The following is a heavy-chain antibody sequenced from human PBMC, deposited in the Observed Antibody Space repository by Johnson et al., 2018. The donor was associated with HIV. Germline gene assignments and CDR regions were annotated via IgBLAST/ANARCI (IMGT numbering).Heavy chain of an antibody. D-gene: IGHD6-13*01. CDR2: IYSGGST. J-gene: IGHJ3*01. CDR3: ARDGESQQLPLGDAFDV. CDR1: GFSVSNTY. V-gene: IGHV3-66*01. Sequence: VQLVESGGGLVQSGGSLRLSCGASGFSVSNTYMNWVRQAPGKGLEWVSVIYSGGSTYYADSVRGRFTISRDNSKNTLSLQMSSLGAEDTAMYYCARDGESQQLPLGDAFDVWGQGTMVTVSS.